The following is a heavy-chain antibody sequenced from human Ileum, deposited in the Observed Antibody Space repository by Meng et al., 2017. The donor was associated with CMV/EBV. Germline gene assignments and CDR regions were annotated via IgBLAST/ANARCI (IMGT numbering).Heavy chain of an antibody. V-gene: IGHV3-66*01. CDR3: ASFKDQQVGGLYWYFDL. J-gene: IGHJ2*01. CDR2: IYTGDNT. CDR1: EFTVRSND. Sequence: GGSLRLSCAASEFTVRSNDMSWVRQAPGQGLEWVSIIYTGDNTNYAYSVRGRFTISSDNSKNTLYLQMNSLRAADTAMYYCASFKDQQVGGLYWYFDLWGHGTLVTVSS. D-gene: IGHD6-13*01.